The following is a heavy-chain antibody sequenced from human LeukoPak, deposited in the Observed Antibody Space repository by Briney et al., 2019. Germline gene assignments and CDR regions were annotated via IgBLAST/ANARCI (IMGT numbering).Heavy chain of an antibody. CDR3: ARDGSSGWLSVVDY. CDR2: INPNSGGT. CDR1: GFTFTGYY. D-gene: IGHD6-19*01. J-gene: IGHJ4*02. V-gene: IGHV1-2*02. Sequence: GGSLRLSCAASGFTFTGYYMHWVRQAPGQGLEWMGWINPNSGGTNYAQKFQGRVTMTRDTSISTAYMELSRLRSDDTAVYYCARDGSSGWLSVVDYWGQGTLVTVSS.